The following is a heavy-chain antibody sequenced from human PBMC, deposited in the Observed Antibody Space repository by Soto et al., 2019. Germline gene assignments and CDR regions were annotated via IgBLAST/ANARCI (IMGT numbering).Heavy chain of an antibody. CDR3: GRDGSGGIIDS. D-gene: IGHD2-15*01. Sequence: QVQLVQSGAEVKKPGASVKVSCKTSGYTFTGYGINWVRQAPGHGLEWMGWISVFNGNTKYGQNIQDRVIMTTDTSTSTAYMELRSLRSDDTAVSFCGRDGSGGIIDSWGQGTMLIVSS. V-gene: IGHV1-18*01. J-gene: IGHJ3*01. CDR2: ISVFNGNT. CDR1: GYTFTGYG.